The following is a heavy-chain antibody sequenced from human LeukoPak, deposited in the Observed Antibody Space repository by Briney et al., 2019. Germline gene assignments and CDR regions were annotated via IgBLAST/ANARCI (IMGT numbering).Heavy chain of an antibody. Sequence: PGGSLRLSCAASGFTFSSYAMHWVRQAPGKGLEWVAVISYGGSNKYYADSVKGRFTISRDNSKNTLYLQMNSLRAEDTAVYYCAGFPYDILTGYYFHWGQGTLVTVSS. CDR2: ISYGGSNK. CDR1: GFTFSSYA. J-gene: IGHJ4*02. V-gene: IGHV3-30-3*01. D-gene: IGHD3-9*01. CDR3: AGFPYDILTGYYFH.